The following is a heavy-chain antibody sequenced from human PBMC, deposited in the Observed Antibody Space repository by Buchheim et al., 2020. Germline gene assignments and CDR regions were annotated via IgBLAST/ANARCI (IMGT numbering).Heavy chain of an antibody. CDR1: GFTFSSYS. CDR3: AREPANTIFGVVTPYYYYGMDV. Sequence: EVQLVESGGGLVKPGGSLRLSCAASGFTFSSYSMNWVRQAPGKGLEWVSSISSSSSYIYYADSVKGRFTISRDNAKNSLYLQMNSLRAEDTAVYYCAREPANTIFGVVTPYYYYGMDVWGQGTT. V-gene: IGHV3-21*01. J-gene: IGHJ6*02. CDR2: ISSSSSYI. D-gene: IGHD3-3*01.